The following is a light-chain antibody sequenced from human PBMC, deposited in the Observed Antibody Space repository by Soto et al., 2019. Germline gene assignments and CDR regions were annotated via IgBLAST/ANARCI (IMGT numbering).Light chain of an antibody. CDR1: SSNIGNNY. J-gene: IGLJ2*01. Sequence: QAVVTQSPSVFAAPGQKVTISCSGSSSNIGNNYVSWYQQLPGTAPKLLIYDNNKRPSGIPDRFSGSKSGTSGTLDITGLQTGDEADYYCATWDGSLPGEVFGGGTKLTVL. CDR3: ATWDGSLPGEV. V-gene: IGLV1-51*01. CDR2: DNN.